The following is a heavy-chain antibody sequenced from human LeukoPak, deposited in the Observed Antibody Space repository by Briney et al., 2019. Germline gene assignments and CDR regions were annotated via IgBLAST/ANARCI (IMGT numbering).Heavy chain of an antibody. D-gene: IGHD3-9*01. J-gene: IGHJ3*02. V-gene: IGHV1-2*02. CDR2: VYPKTGVT. Sequence: ASVKVSCKASGYTFNNYYMHWARLAPGQGLEWMGWVYPKTGVTNYAQNFQGRVTMTRDTSISTAYMELSRLRSDDTAVYYCARELLRYFDSTYAFDIWGQGTMVTVSS. CDR1: GYTFNNYY. CDR3: ARELLRYFDSTYAFDI.